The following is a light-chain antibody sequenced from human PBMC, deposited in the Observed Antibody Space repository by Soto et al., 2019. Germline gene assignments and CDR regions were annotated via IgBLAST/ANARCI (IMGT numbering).Light chain of an antibody. CDR3: QQYKNWPLT. V-gene: IGKV3-15*01. J-gene: IGKJ4*01. CDR1: QSVSSN. CDR2: GAS. Sequence: EIVMTQSPATLSVSPGERATLSCRASQSVSSNLAWYQQKPGQAPRLLIYGASTRATGIPARFSGNGSGTEFTLTISSLQSEDFAVYCCQQYKNWPLTFGGGTKVEIK.